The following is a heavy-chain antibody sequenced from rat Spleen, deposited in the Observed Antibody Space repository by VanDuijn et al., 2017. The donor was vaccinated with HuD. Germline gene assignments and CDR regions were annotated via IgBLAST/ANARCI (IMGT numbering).Heavy chain of an antibody. CDR3: ATSNYYSAYIYLDA. V-gene: IGHV5-29*01. D-gene: IGHD1-2*01. Sequence: EVQLVESGGDLVQPGRSLKLTCAASGFTFSHYGMAWVRQAPTKGLEWVATLSYDGHTTYYRDSVKGRFTISRDIAKSTLYLQMDSLGSEDTATYYCATSNYYSAYIYLDAWGQGTSVTVSS. CDR1: GFTFSHYG. J-gene: IGHJ4*01. CDR2: LSYDGHTT.